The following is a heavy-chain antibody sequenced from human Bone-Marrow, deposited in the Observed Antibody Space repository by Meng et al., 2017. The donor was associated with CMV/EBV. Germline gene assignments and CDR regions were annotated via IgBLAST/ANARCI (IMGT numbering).Heavy chain of an antibody. CDR1: GFTFSSYS. CDR2: ISSSSSTI. V-gene: IGHV3-48*04. CDR3: ARSPGSQLYI. D-gene: IGHD2-2*01. Sequence: GESLKISCAASGFTFSSYSMNWVRQAPGKGLEWVSYISSSSSTIYYADSVKGRFTISRDNAENTLYLQMNSLRAEDTAVYYCARSPGSQLYIWGRGTVVTVSS. J-gene: IGHJ3*02.